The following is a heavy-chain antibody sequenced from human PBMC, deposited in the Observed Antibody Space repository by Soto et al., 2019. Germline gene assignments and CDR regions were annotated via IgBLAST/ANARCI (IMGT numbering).Heavy chain of an antibody. CDR2: INPIFGTP. Sequence: SVKVSCKASGDTLNSYVISWVRQAPGQGLEWMGRINPIFGTPNYAQKLQGRVTITADESTNTAYMELTSLRSEDTAMYYCATDPTVTSTGWFDPWGKGTLVTVSS. CDR1: GDTLNSYV. D-gene: IGHD2-8*02. CDR3: ATDPTVTSTGWFDP. V-gene: IGHV1-69*13. J-gene: IGHJ5*02.